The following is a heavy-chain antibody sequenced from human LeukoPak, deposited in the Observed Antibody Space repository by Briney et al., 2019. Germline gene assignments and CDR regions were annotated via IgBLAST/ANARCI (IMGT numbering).Heavy chain of an antibody. CDR1: GFTFSSYS. Sequence: GGSLRLSCAASGFTFSSYSMNWVRQAPGKGLEWVSSISSSSSYIYYADSVKGRFTISRDNAKNSLYLQMNSLRAEDTALYYCARDKVVVAAMDHSWFDPWGQGTLVTVSS. J-gene: IGHJ5*02. CDR2: ISSSSSYI. V-gene: IGHV3-21*04. D-gene: IGHD2-15*01. CDR3: ARDKVVVAAMDHSWFDP.